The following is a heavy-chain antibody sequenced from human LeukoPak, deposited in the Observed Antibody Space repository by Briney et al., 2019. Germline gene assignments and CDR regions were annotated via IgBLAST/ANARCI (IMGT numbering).Heavy chain of an antibody. D-gene: IGHD3-10*01. V-gene: IGHV3-30*02. CDR1: GFIFSGSS. CDR3: AKTDGSLYSFDY. Sequence: GGSLRLSCAASGFIFSGSSMHWVRQAPGKGLEWVAFIRYDGSNKYYADSVKGRFTISRDNSKNTLYLQVNSLRAEDTAVYYCAKTDGSLYSFDYWGQGTLVTVSS. CDR2: IRYDGSNK. J-gene: IGHJ4*02.